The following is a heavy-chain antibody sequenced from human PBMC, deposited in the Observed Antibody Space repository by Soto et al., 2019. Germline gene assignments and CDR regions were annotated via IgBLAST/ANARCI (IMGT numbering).Heavy chain of an antibody. Sequence: QVQLVQSGAEVKKPGASVKVSCKASGYTFTSYYMHWVRQAPGQGLEWMGIINPSGGSTSYAQKFQGRVTMARGTATGTVYMELGSLRSEDTGVYYFAGGGDILFVPAAPPPPGMDVWGQGTTVTVSS. CDR2: INPSGGST. CDR1: GYTFTSYY. V-gene: IGHV1-46*01. J-gene: IGHJ6*02. D-gene: IGHD3-9*01. CDR3: AGGGDILFVPAAPPPPGMDV.